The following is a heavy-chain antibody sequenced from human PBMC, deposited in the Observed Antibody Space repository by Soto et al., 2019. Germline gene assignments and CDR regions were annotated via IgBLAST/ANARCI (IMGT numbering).Heavy chain of an antibody. Sequence: LRLSCAASGFTFSSSWMAWVRQAPGKGLEWVALINPDGSVASYVGSVRGRFIISRDNAQNSLYLQMNSVSAEDTAVYYCSRDPGFGAIDYWGQGTLVTVSS. J-gene: IGHJ4*02. V-gene: IGHV3-7*01. CDR1: GFTFSSSW. D-gene: IGHD3-10*01. CDR2: INPDGSVA. CDR3: SRDPGFGAIDY.